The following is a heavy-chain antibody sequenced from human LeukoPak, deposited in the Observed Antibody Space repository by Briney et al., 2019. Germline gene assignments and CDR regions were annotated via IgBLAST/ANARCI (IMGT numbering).Heavy chain of an antibody. CDR1: GFTFSSLA. CDR3: ARDNYDSSGYYFD. CDR2: ISSDSSYI. Sequence: GGSLRLSCVASGFTFSSLAMNWVRQAPGKGLEWVSSISSDSSYIDYADSVKGRFTISRDNARNSLYLQMNSLRAEDTAVYYCARDNYDSSGYYFDWGQGTLVTVSS. J-gene: IGHJ4*02. D-gene: IGHD3-22*01. V-gene: IGHV3-21*01.